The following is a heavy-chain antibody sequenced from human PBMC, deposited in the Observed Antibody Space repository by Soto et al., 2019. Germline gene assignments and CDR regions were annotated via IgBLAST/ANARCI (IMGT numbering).Heavy chain of an antibody. J-gene: IGHJ6*02. V-gene: IGHV1-69*01. CDR2: IIPIFSSR. D-gene: IGHD3-16*01. CDR1: RDTLNKYA. Sequence: QVQLVQSGAEVKKPGSSVKVSCKASRDTLNKYAFNWVRQAPGQGLEWMGWIIPIFSSRNYAEKFQGRVTIAADDSTTTAYMELRSLRFEDTAAYYCARGETYLGVWGQGTTVTVSS. CDR3: ARGETYLGV.